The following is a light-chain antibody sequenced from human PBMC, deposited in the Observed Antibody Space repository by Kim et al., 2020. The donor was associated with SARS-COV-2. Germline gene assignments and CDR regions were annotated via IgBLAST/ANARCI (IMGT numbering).Light chain of an antibody. CDR2: SAS. Sequence: DIQMTQSPSSLSASVGDRVTITCRASQSISNYLNWYQQKPGKAPKLLIYSASNLQSGVPSRFSGSEFGTDFTLTISSLQPEDFATYYCQQSSSSPTFGGGTKVDIK. V-gene: IGKV1-39*01. CDR3: QQSSSSPT. J-gene: IGKJ4*01. CDR1: QSISNY.